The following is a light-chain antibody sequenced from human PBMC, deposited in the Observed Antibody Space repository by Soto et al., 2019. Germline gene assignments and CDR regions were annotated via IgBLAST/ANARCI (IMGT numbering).Light chain of an antibody. CDR3: QQYNSYSPYT. CDR1: QSISSW. J-gene: IGKJ2*01. Sequence: DIQMTQSPSTLSASVGDRVTITCRASQSISSWLAWYQQKPGKAPKLLIYDASSLESGVPSRFSGGGSGTESTLTISSLQPDDFATYYCQQYNSYSPYTFGQGTKLEIK. CDR2: DAS. V-gene: IGKV1-5*01.